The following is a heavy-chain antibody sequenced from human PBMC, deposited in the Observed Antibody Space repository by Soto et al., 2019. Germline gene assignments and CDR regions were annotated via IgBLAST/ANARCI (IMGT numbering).Heavy chain of an antibody. V-gene: IGHV3-30*18. CDR2: VSYDGSFK. D-gene: IGHD2-2*01. J-gene: IGHJ6*02. CDR3: AKDSDQLLFDYYYYGMDV. Sequence: GGSLRLSCEASGFTFSKFGIHWVRQAPGKGLEWVAVVSYDGSFKYYADSVKGRFTISRDNSKNTLYLQMNSLRPEDTALYYCAKDSDQLLFDYYYYGMDVWGQRTTVTVSS. CDR1: GFTFSKFG.